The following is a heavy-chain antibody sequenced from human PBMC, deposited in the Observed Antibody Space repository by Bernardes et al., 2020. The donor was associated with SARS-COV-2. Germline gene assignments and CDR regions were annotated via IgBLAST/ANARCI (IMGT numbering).Heavy chain of an antibody. CDR3: VRDRGKGTLRTIVFDYGMDV. CDR2: VHNSGST. V-gene: IGHV4-61*02. Sequence: SETLSLTCTVSGDSISRGSYYWGWIRQPAGKGLEWIGRVHNSGSTNYNPSFKSRVVISIDTSKNQFSLKLTSVTAADTAVYYCVRDRGKGTLRTIVFDYGMDVWGPGTTVTVSS. D-gene: IGHD3-16*02. CDR1: GDSISRGSYY. J-gene: IGHJ6*02.